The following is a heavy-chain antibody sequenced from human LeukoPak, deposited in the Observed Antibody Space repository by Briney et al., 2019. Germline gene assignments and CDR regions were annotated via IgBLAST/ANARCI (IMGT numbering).Heavy chain of an antibody. CDR1: GFTFSSYA. Sequence: GGSLRLSCAASGFTFSSYAMSWVRQAPGKGLEWVSAISGSGGSTYYADSVKGRFTISRDNSKNTLYLQMNSLRAEDTAVYYCAKDIDGGSLWLGELNWFDPWGQGTLVTVSS. CDR2: ISGSGGST. J-gene: IGHJ5*02. D-gene: IGHD3-10*01. V-gene: IGHV3-23*01. CDR3: AKDIDGGSLWLGELNWFDP.